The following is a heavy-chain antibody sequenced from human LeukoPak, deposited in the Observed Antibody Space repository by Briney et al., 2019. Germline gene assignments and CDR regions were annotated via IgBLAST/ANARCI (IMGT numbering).Heavy chain of an antibody. V-gene: IGHV3-53*04. CDR1: GFTVSSNY. CDR2: IYSGGST. D-gene: IGHD4-17*01. J-gene: IGHJ3*02. CDR3: AGTTVLSLSAFDI. Sequence: PGGSLRLSCAASGFTVSSNYMSWVRQAPGKGLEWVSVIYSGGSTYYADSVKGRFTISRHNSKNTLYLQRNSLRAEDTAVYYCAGTTVLSLSAFDIWGQGTMVTVSS.